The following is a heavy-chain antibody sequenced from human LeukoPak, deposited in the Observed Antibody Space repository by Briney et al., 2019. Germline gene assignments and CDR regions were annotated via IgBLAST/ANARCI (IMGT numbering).Heavy chain of an antibody. CDR3: ARDRRGYGGNFDY. J-gene: IGHJ4*02. Sequence: GGSLRLSCAASGFTFSSYAMSWVRQAPGKGLEWVSVIYSGGTTSYSDSVKGRFTISRDNSKKTLYLQMNSLRAEDTAVYYCARDRRGYGGNFDYWGQGTLVTVSS. CDR2: IYSGGTT. CDR1: GFTFSSYA. D-gene: IGHD4-23*01. V-gene: IGHV3-66*01.